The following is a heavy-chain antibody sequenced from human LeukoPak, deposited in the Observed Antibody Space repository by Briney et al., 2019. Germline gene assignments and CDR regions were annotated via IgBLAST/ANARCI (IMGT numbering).Heavy chain of an antibody. Sequence: GGSLRLSCAASGFTFNIYAMHWVRQAPGKGLEWVAVISYDGSNKYSADSVKGRFTISRDSSKNTVYLQMNSLRAEGTAVFYCAKVSGFKITFGGVIDWGQGTPVTVSS. V-gene: IGHV3-30-3*01. CDR1: GFTFNIYA. CDR2: ISYDGSNK. D-gene: IGHD3-16*02. J-gene: IGHJ4*02. CDR3: AKVSGFKITFGGVID.